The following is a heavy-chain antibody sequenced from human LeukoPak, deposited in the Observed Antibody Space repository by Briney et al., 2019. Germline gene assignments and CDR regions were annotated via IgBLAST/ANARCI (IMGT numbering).Heavy chain of an antibody. CDR3: ARVATDRYGDAFYV. V-gene: IGHV3-7*04. Sequence: PGGSLRLSCVSSEFTFISYWMSWFRQAPGRGLEWVANINRDGSEKYYVDSVKVRFTISIDNVKKSLYLQMNSLRAEDTALYYCARVATDRYGDAFYVWVQGTMLTVSS. J-gene: IGHJ3*01. D-gene: IGHD1-1*01. CDR2: INRDGSEK. CDR1: EFTFISYW.